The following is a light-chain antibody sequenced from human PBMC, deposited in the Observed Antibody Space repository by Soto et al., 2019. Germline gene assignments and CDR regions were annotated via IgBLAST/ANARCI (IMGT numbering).Light chain of an antibody. Sequence: QSALTQPASVSGSPGQSITISCIGTSGDFGTYNLFSWYQQHPGKAPKLIIYEGTKRPSGVSNRFSGAKSDYTASLTVSGLRAEDEADYFCCSYAATFSVFGGGTKLTVL. V-gene: IGLV2-23*01. CDR2: EGT. J-gene: IGLJ3*02. CDR1: SGDFGTYNL. CDR3: CSYAATFSV.